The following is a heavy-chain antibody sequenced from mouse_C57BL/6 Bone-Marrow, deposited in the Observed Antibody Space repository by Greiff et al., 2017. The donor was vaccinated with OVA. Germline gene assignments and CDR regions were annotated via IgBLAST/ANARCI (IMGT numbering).Heavy chain of an antibody. J-gene: IGHJ2*01. Sequence: RPGQGLEWIARIYPGSGNTYDIEKFKGQATLTAEKSSSTAYMQLSSLTSEDSAVYFCARSGDNYDDGPDYWGQGTTLTVSS. CDR2: IYPGSGNT. CDR3: ARSGDNYDDGPDY. D-gene: IGHD2-12*01. V-gene: IGHV1-76*01.